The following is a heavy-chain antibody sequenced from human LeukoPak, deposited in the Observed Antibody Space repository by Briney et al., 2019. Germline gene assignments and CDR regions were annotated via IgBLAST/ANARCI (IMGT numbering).Heavy chain of an antibody. Sequence: SETLSLTXTVSGGSISSYYWSWIRQPPGKGLEWIGYIYYSGSTNYNPSLKSRVTISVDTSKNQFSLKLSSVTAADTAVYYCARAPKTRGITGTTFDYWGQGTLVTVSS. J-gene: IGHJ4*02. CDR3: ARAPKTRGITGTTFDY. CDR2: IYYSGST. D-gene: IGHD1-7*01. V-gene: IGHV4-59*01. CDR1: GGSISSYY.